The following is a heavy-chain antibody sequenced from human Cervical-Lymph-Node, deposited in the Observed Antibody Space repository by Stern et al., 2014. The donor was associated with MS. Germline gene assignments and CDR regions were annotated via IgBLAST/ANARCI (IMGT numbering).Heavy chain of an antibody. Sequence: QLQLQESGPGLVKPSETLSLTCSISGASFRTSSYYWGWIRQSPGKGLEWIGSVFSSGNIHHTPSLRSRAPIPVAPSKNQSSLRLSSVTAADTAIYFCARQGGGGDLLLYHSYALDVWGQGTTVTISS. J-gene: IGHJ6*02. CDR1: GASFRTSSYY. CDR3: ARQGGGGDLLLYHSYALDV. D-gene: IGHD2-21*02. CDR2: VFSSGNI. V-gene: IGHV4-39*01.